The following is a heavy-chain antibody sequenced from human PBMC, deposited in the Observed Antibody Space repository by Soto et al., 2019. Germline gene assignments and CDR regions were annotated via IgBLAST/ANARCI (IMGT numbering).Heavy chain of an antibody. V-gene: IGHV3-21*01. J-gene: IGHJ6*02. CDR1: GFTFSSYS. Sequence: GGSLRLSCAASGFTFSSYSMNWVRQAPGKGLEWVSSISSSSSYIYYADSVKGRFTISRDNAKNSLYLPMNSLRAEDTAVYYCARVGTIAAAGTSGLKFYYYYGMDVWGQGTTVTVSS. D-gene: IGHD6-13*01. CDR2: ISSSSSYI. CDR3: ARVGTIAAAGTSGLKFYYYYGMDV.